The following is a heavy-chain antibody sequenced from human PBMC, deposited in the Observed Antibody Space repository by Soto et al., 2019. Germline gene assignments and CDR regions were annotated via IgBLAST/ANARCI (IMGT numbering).Heavy chain of an antibody. J-gene: IGHJ6*03. CDR2: ISYDGSNK. CDR1: GFTFSSYG. V-gene: IGHV3-30*18. Sequence: GGSLRLSCAASGFTFSSYGMHWVRQAPGKGLEWVAVISYDGSNKYYADSVKGRFTISRDNSKNTLYLQVNSLRAEDTAVYYCAKDAADIVVVPAAMNYYYYMDVWGKGTTVTVSS. D-gene: IGHD2-2*01. CDR3: AKDAADIVVVPAAMNYYYYMDV.